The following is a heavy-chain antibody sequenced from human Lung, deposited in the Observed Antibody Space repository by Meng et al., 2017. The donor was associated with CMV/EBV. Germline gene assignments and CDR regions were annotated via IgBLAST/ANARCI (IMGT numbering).Heavy chain of an antibody. CDR3: ARGHTNSGSFVGYYALDV. CDR2: IHYSGSS. D-gene: IGHD1-26*01. CDR1: GASISSYY. Sequence: LXXTVSGASISSYYWSWIRQPPGRGLEWIGNIHYSGSSNYNPSLKGRVTMSVATSEDQFSLRLNSVTAADTAVYYCARGHTNSGSFVGYYALDVWXQGATVTVSS. V-gene: IGHV4-59*01. J-gene: IGHJ6*02.